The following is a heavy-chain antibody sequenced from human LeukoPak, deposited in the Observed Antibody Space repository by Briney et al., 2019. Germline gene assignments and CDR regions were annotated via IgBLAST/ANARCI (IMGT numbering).Heavy chain of an antibody. J-gene: IGHJ2*01. CDR2: ISADGDST. V-gene: IGHV3-23*01. CDR1: GFTFGSYA. CDR3: ANSRPGGYWYFDL. Sequence: GGSLRLSYVASGFTFGSYAMTWVRQAPGKGLEWVSSISADGDSTLYADSVKGRFTISRDNSKNTLFLQMNSLRAEDTAVYYCANSRPGGYWYFDLWGRGTLVTVSS. D-gene: IGHD3-10*01.